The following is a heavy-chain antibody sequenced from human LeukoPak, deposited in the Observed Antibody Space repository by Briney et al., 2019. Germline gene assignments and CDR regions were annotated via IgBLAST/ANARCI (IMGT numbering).Heavy chain of an antibody. J-gene: IGHJ3*02. Sequence: GRSLRLSCAASGFIFSSYGMHWVRQAPGKGLEWVAVIWSDGTNKYYGESVKGRFIISRDNSKNTPYLQMSSLRAEDTAVYYCAKAYDNNGRDAFDIWGQGTMVTVSP. CDR2: IWSDGTNK. CDR3: AKAYDNNGRDAFDI. V-gene: IGHV3-33*06. D-gene: IGHD3-9*01. CDR1: GFIFSSYG.